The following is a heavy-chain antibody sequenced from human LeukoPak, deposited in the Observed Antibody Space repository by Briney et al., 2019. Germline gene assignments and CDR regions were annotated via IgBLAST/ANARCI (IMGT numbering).Heavy chain of an antibody. Sequence: PGGSLRLSCAASGFTFSSYWMHWVRQAPGKGLVWVSRINSDGSSTSYADSVKGRFTVSRDNAKKSLFLQMNSLRDEDTAVYFCARKLALWGQGTLVTVSS. V-gene: IGHV3-74*01. CDR3: ARKLAL. CDR2: INSDGSST. CDR1: GFTFSSYW. J-gene: IGHJ4*02.